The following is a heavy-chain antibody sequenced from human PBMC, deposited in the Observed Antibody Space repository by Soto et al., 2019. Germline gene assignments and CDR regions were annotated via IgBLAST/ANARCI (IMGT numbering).Heavy chain of an antibody. CDR3: ARGGSLYWYFDL. CDR2: INAGNGNT. Sequence: GASVKVSCKASGYTFTSYAMHWVRQAPGQRIEWMGWINAGNGNTKYSQKFQGRVTITRDTSASTAYMELSSLRSEVTFVYSCARGGSLYWYFDLWCRGTLVTVFS. V-gene: IGHV1-3*01. CDR1: GYTFTSYA. J-gene: IGHJ2*01. D-gene: IGHD1-26*01.